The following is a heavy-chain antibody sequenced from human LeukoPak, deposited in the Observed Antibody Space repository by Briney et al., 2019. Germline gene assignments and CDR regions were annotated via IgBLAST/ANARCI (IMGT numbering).Heavy chain of an antibody. J-gene: IGHJ6*04. D-gene: IGHD3-10*01. CDR2: IYYSGIT. V-gene: IGHV4-31*03. CDR1: GGSISSGGYY. Sequence: SETLSLTCTVSGGSISSGGYYWSWIRQHPGKGLEWIGYIYYSGITYYNPSLKSRVNISVDKSKIQFSLKLSSVTAADTAVYYCAKDSDYYGSGSYSNYYYYGMDVWGKGTTVTVSS. CDR3: AKDSDYYGSGSYSNYYYYGMDV.